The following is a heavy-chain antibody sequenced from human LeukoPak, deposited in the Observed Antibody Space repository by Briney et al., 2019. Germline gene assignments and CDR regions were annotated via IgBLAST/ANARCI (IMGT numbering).Heavy chain of an antibody. CDR3: ARDLGYCSSTSCYYFDY. Sequence: PGGSLRLSCAASGFTFSSYAMSWVRQAPGKGLEWVSSISSSSSYIYYADSVKGRFTISRDNAKNSLYLQMNSLRAEDTAVYYCARDLGYCSSTSCYYFDYWGQGTLVTVSS. V-gene: IGHV3-21*01. J-gene: IGHJ4*02. CDR2: ISSSSSYI. D-gene: IGHD2-2*01. CDR1: GFTFSSYA.